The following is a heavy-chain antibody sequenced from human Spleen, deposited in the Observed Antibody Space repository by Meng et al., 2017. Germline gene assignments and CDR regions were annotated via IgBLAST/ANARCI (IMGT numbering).Heavy chain of an antibody. CDR1: GYSITGSYN. D-gene: IGHD2-15*01. CDR2: IYQSGST. CDR3: ARDMVGCSGGSCYYPTYGMDV. V-gene: IGHV4-38-2*02. J-gene: IGHJ6*02. Sequence: GSLRLSCAVSGYSITGSYNWGWIRQSPGKGLEWIGSIYQSGSTYYNPSLKSRLTISGDTSKNQFSLKLSSVTAADTAIYYCARDMVGCSGGSCYYPTYGMDVWGQGTTVTVSS.